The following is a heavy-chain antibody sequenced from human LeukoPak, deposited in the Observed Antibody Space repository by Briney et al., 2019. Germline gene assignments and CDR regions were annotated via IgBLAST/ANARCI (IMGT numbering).Heavy chain of an antibody. Sequence: GGSLRLSCAASGFTFSSYAMSWVRQAPGKGLEWVSSISSSSSYIYYADSVKGRFTISRDNAKNSLYLQMNSLRAEDTAVYYCARAPFGSSSNYWGQGTLVTVSS. CDR2: ISSSSSYI. CDR3: ARAPFGSSSNY. V-gene: IGHV3-21*01. J-gene: IGHJ4*02. D-gene: IGHD1-26*01. CDR1: GFTFSSYA.